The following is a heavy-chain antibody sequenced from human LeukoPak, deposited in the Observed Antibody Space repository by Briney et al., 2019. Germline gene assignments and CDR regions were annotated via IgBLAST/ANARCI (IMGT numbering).Heavy chain of an antibody. CDR1: GGSISSYY. V-gene: IGHV4-4*07. CDR3: ARITPSPSGVSDAFDI. D-gene: IGHD3-3*01. CDR2: IYTSGST. J-gene: IGHJ3*02. Sequence: PSETLSLTCTVSGGSISSYYWSWIRQPAGKGLEWIGRIYTSGSTNYNPSLKSRVTMSVDTSKNQFSLKLSSVTAADTAVYYCARITPSPSGVSDAFDIWGQGTMVTVSS.